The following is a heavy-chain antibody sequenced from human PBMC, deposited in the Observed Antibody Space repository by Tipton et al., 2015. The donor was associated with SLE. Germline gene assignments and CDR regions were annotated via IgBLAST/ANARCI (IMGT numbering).Heavy chain of an antibody. V-gene: IGHV3-23*03. CDR3: AKDREEYSRSAIDN. J-gene: IGHJ4*02. Sequence: GSLRLSCAASGFTFSTYAMNWVRQAPGKGLEWVSVTYSGGPTYYADSVKGRFTISRENSKNTVHLQMKSLRPEDTGVYYCAKDREEYSRSAIDNWGQGTLVTVSA. CDR2: TYSGGPT. CDR1: GFTFSTYA. D-gene: IGHD6-6*01.